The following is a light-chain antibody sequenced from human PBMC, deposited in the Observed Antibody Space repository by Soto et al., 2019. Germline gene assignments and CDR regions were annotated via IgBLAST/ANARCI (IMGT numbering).Light chain of an antibody. CDR1: QSIHRY. V-gene: IGKV1-39*01. CDR2: VAS. CDR3: QQPYSALWP. J-gene: IGKJ1*01. Sequence: DIQMTQSPSTLSASTGDRVSITCRASQSIHRYLNGYQQKPGESPKLLIDVASSLRSVVPSRFSGGGTGTDYTLTLSILRPEDFATYCCQQPYSALWPFGPGPEV.